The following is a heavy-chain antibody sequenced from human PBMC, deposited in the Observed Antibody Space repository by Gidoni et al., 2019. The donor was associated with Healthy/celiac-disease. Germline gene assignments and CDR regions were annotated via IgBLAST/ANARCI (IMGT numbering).Heavy chain of an antibody. J-gene: IGHJ6*02. D-gene: IGHD3-10*01. CDR3: AKDQSGSGSDYYYYYGMDV. V-gene: IGHV3-23*01. Sequence: EVQLLESGGGLVQPGGSLRLSCAASGFTFSSHAMSWVRQAPGKGLEWVSAISGSGGSTYYADSVKGRFTISRDNSKNTLYLQMNSLRAEDTAVYYCAKDQSGSGSDYYYYYGMDVWGQGTTVTVSS. CDR1: GFTFSSHA. CDR2: ISGSGGST.